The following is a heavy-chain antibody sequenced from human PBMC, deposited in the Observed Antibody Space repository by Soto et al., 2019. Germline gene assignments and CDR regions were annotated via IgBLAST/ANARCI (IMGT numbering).Heavy chain of an antibody. D-gene: IGHD3-10*01. Sequence: PGGSLRLSCAASGFTFSSDWMHWVRQAPGKGLEWVSVISGSDDSTYYADSVKGRFTISRDNSKNTLYLQMNSLRAEDTAVYYCAKDGILWFGERFDYWGQGTLVTVPQ. J-gene: IGHJ4*02. CDR1: GFTFSSDW. V-gene: IGHV3-23*01. CDR2: ISGSDDST. CDR3: AKDGILWFGERFDY.